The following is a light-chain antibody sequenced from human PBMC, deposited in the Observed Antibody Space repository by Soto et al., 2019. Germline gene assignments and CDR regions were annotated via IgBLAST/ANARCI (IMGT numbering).Light chain of an antibody. Sequence: EIVMTQSPATLSVSPGERATLSCRASQSVNINLAWYQQKPGQAPRLLIYDASTRATGIPARFSGSGSETEFTLTISTLHSEDFAVYYCQQYNNWPLTFGQGIKVEIK. CDR1: QSVNIN. CDR3: QQYNNWPLT. CDR2: DAS. V-gene: IGKV3-15*01. J-gene: IGKJ1*01.